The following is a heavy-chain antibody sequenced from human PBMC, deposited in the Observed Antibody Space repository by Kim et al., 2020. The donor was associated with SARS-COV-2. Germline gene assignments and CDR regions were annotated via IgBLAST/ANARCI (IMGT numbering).Heavy chain of an antibody. V-gene: IGHV3-23*01. CDR2: ISGSGGST. CDR3: AKAEGFGEFGYYYYYGMDV. D-gene: IGHD3-10*01. Sequence: GGSLRLSCAASGFTFSSYAMSWVRQAPGKGLEWVSAISGSGGSTYYADSVKGRFTISRDNSKNMLYLQMNSLRAEDTAVYYCAKAEGFGEFGYYYYYGMDVWGQGTTVTVSS. CDR1: GFTFSSYA. J-gene: IGHJ6*02.